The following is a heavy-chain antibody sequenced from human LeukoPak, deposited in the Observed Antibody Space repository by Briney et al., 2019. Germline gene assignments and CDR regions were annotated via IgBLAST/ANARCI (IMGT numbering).Heavy chain of an antibody. V-gene: IGHV3-23*01. CDR2: LTGSGSTT. J-gene: IGHJ4*02. Sequence: GGSLRLSCAAPGFTFSGYAMSWVRQAPGKGLEWVSGLTGSGSTTYYADSVKGRFTISRDNSKNTLFLQMNSLRAEDTAIYYCPRHDYSNYPYYFDYWVQGTLVSVSS. D-gene: IGHD4-11*01. CDR3: PRHDYSNYPYYFDY. CDR1: GFTFSGYA.